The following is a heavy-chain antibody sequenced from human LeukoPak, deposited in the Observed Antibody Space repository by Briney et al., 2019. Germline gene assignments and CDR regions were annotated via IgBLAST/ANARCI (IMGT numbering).Heavy chain of an antibody. CDR1: GFTFNNYT. J-gene: IGHJ4*02. Sequence: GGSLRLSCAASGFTFNNYTMSWVRQAPGKGLEWVSLVSSSGDKTYYPESVKGRFTISRDNSKNTLYLQMNSLRAEDTAVYYCANYGRHFASWGQGTLVTVSP. CDR2: VSSSGDKT. CDR3: ANYGRHFAS. V-gene: IGHV3-23*01. D-gene: IGHD4-17*01.